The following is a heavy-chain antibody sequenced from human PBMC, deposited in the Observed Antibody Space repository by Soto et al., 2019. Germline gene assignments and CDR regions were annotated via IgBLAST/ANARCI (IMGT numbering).Heavy chain of an antibody. CDR2: IIPIFGTA. Sequence: QVQLVQYGAEVKKTGSSVKVSCKASGGTFSSYSINWVRQAPGQGLEWMGEIIPIFGTANYAQKFQGRVTITADESTSTAYMELRSLSSEDTAVYYCARDGGSHSGGIDYWGQGTLGTVSS. CDR3: ARDGGSHSGGIDY. CDR1: GGTFSSYS. J-gene: IGHJ4*02. D-gene: IGHD1-26*01. V-gene: IGHV1-69*01.